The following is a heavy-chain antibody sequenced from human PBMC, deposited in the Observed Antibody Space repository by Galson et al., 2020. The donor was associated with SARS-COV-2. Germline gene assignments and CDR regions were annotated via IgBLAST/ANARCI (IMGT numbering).Heavy chain of an antibody. CDR3: ASLSVTGPYYYGMDV. V-gene: IGHV3-74*01. CDR1: GFTFSNFW. D-gene: IGHD6-19*01. CDR2: INSDESST. Sequence: GESLKISCVASGFTFSNFWMHWVRQAPGKGLVWVSRINSDESSTSYADSVKGRFTISRDNAKNTLSLQMNSLRAEDTAVYYCASLSVTGPYYYGMDVWGQGTTVTVSS. J-gene: IGHJ6*02.